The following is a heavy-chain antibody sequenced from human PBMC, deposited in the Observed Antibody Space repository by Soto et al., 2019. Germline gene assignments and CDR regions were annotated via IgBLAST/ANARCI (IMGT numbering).Heavy chain of an antibody. CDR1: GGTFSSYA. Sequence: QVQLVQSGAEVKKPGSSVKVSCKASGGTFSSYAISWVRQAPGQGLEWMGGIIPIFGTANYAQKFQGRVTITADDSTSTAYMELSSLRAEDTAVYYCARDKGSLVVVVAAPYYYYGMDVWGQGTTVTVSS. J-gene: IGHJ6*02. CDR2: IIPIFGTA. CDR3: ARDKGSLVVVVAAPYYYYGMDV. D-gene: IGHD2-15*01. V-gene: IGHV1-69*01.